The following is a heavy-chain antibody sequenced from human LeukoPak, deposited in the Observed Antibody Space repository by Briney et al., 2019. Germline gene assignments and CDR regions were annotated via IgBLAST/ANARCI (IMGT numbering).Heavy chain of an antibody. CDR1: NGAVKNYY. J-gene: IGHJ4*02. CDR3: ATLVYSGSRYHFDT. Sequence: SETLSLTCSVSNGAVKNYYWPWIRQPPGQGLEWIGNFLYSGTTTYRASLDSRLIISVDNSKNTVSLRLFSVTAADTAVYYCATLVYSGSRYHFDTWGQGTLVTVSS. V-gene: IGHV4-59*02. D-gene: IGHD1-26*01. CDR2: FLYSGTT.